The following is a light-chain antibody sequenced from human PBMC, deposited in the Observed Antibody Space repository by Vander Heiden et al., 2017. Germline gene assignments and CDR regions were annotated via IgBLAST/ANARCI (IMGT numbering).Light chain of an antibody. Sequence: IQMTQSPSSLSASVGDRVTITCRASQSISSYLNWYQQKPGKATKLLIYAASSLQSGVPSRFSGSGSGTDFTLTISSLQPEDFATYYCQQSYSTPLTFGGGTKVEIK. J-gene: IGKJ4*01. CDR2: AAS. V-gene: IGKV1-39*01. CDR1: QSISSY. CDR3: QQSYSTPLT.